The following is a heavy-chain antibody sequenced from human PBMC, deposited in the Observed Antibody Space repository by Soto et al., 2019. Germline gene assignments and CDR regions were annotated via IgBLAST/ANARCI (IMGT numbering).Heavy chain of an antibody. CDR3: ARARVDTARNDAFDI. CDR2: INAGNGNT. V-gene: IGHV1-3*01. J-gene: IGHJ3*02. CDR1: GYTFTSYA. D-gene: IGHD5-18*01. Sequence: QVQLVQSGAEVKKPGASVQVSCKASGYTFTSYAMHWVRQAPGQRLEWMGWINAGNGNTKYSQKFQGRVTITRDTSASTAYMELSSLRSEDTAVYYCARARVDTARNDAFDIWGQGTMVTVSS.